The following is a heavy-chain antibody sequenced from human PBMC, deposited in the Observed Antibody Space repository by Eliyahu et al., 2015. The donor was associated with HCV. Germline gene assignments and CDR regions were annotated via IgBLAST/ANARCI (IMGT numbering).Heavy chain of an antibody. CDR2: IYWDDDK. V-gene: IGHV2-5*02. CDR3: AHRQPVGMGFDF. CDR1: GFSLITSGEA. D-gene: IGHD6-13*01. Sequence: QVTLKESGLTLVKATETLTLTCTFSGFSLITSGEAVGWVRQPPGKAPEWLALIYWDDDKFYSPSLRNRLSISKDTSKNQVVLTVTNMDPSDTASYFCAHRQPVGMGFDFWGQGTLVTVSA. J-gene: IGHJ4*02.